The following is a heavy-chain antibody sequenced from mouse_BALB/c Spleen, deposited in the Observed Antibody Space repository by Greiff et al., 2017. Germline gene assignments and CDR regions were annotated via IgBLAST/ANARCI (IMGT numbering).Heavy chain of an antibody. CDR2: IWAGGST. V-gene: IGHV2-9*02. CDR1: GFSLTSYG. Sequence: QVQLKESGPGLVAPSQSLSITCTVSGFSLTSYGVHWVRQPPGKGLEWLGVIWAGGSTNYNSALMSRLSISKDNSKSQVFLKMNSLQTDHTAMYYCARDKGRSYSYYYAMDYWGQGTSVTVSS. J-gene: IGHJ4*01. D-gene: IGHD2-10*01. CDR3: ARDKGRSYSYYYAMDY.